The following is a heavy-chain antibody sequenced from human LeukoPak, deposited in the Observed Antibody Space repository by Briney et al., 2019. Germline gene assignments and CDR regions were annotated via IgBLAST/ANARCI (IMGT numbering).Heavy chain of an antibody. Sequence: GRSLRLSCAASGFTFSSYGMHWVRQAPGKGLEWVAVIWYDGSNKYYADSVKGRFTISRDNSKNTLYLQMNSLRAEDTAVYYCAKDAVVGATAYYFDYWGQGTLVTVSS. CDR1: GFTFSSYG. D-gene: IGHD1-26*01. J-gene: IGHJ4*02. V-gene: IGHV3-33*06. CDR3: AKDAVVGATAYYFDY. CDR2: IWYDGSNK.